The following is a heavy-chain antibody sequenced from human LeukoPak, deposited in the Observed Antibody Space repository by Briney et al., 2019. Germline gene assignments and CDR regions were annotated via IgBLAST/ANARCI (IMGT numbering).Heavy chain of an antibody. V-gene: IGHV3-48*01. CDR2: ISSDSSTI. CDR1: GFTFSRYS. D-gene: IGHD3-22*01. J-gene: IGHJ4*02. CDR3: ARVLHKRMYDSTTYFPY. Sequence: GGSLRLSCAASGFTFSRYSMNWVRQAPGKGLKWISYISSDSSTIYYADSVKGRFTISRGNAKNSLYLQMNSLRAEDTAVYYCARVLHKRMYDSTTYFPYWGQGILVTVSS.